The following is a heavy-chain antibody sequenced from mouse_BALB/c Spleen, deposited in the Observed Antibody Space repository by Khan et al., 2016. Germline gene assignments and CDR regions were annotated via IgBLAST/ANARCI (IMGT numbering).Heavy chain of an antibody. D-gene: IGHD1-1*01. V-gene: IGHV14-3*02. Sequence: VRLQQSGAELVKPGASVKLSCAVSGFNIKDTYMHWVKQRPEQGLEWIGRIDPANGDTKFDPKFQGKATITADTSSNTAYLQFSRLTSEDTDVYYCARGYYGSSSFPYWGQGTLVTVSA. CDR1: GFNIKDTY. CDR3: ARGYYGSSSFPY. CDR2: IDPANGDT. J-gene: IGHJ3*01.